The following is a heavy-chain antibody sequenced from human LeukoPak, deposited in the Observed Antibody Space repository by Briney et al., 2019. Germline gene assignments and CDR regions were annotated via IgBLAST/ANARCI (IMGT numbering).Heavy chain of an antibody. V-gene: IGHV3-7*01. CDR3: ARDQGGSYN. Sequence: GGSLRLSCAASAFSFRWYWMSWVRQAPGKGLEWVANIKQDGSEKYYVDSVKGRFTISRDNAKNSLFLQMNSLRAEDTAVYYCARDQGGSYNWGQGTLVTVSS. J-gene: IGHJ1*01. CDR1: AFSFRWYW. D-gene: IGHD1-26*01. CDR2: IKQDGSEK.